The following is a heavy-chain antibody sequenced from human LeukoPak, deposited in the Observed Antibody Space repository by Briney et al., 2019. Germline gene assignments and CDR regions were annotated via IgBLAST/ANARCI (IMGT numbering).Heavy chain of an antibody. D-gene: IGHD6-13*01. V-gene: IGHV4-34*01. CDR2: INHSGST. CDR3: ARGYSSSWYGVSHFGY. J-gene: IGHJ4*02. Sequence: PSETLSLTCAVYGGSFSGYYWSWIRQPPGKGLEWIGEINHSGSTNYNPSLKSRVTISVDTSKNQFSLKLSSVTAADTAVYYCARGYSSSWYGVSHFGYWGQGTLVTVSS. CDR1: GGSFSGYY.